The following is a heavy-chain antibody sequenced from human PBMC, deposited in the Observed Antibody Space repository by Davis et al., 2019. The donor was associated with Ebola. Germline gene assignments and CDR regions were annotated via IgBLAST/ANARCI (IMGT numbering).Heavy chain of an antibody. V-gene: IGHV3-33*08. Sequence: GGSLRLSCAASGFTFSSYSMNWVRQAPGKGLEWVAVIWYDGSNKYYADSVKGRFTISRDNSKNTLYLQMNSLRAEDTAVYYCARAGGQYYYYGMDVWGQGTTVTVSS. CDR2: IWYDGSNK. J-gene: IGHJ6*02. CDR3: ARAGGQYYYYGMDV. CDR1: GFTFSSYS.